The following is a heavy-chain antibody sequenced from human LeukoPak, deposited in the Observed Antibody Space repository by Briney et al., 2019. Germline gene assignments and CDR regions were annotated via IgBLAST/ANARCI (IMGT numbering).Heavy chain of an antibody. CDR1: GGSISSGGYY. CDR2: IYHSGST. D-gene: IGHD6-19*01. V-gene: IGHV4-30-2*01. J-gene: IGHJ4*02. Sequence: SETLSLTCTVSGGSISSGGYYWSWIRQPPGKGLEWIGYIYHSGSTYYNPSLKSRVTISVDRSKNQFSLKLSSVTAADTAVYYCARGRAVAGSRYFDYWGQGTLVTVSS. CDR3: ARGRAVAGSRYFDY.